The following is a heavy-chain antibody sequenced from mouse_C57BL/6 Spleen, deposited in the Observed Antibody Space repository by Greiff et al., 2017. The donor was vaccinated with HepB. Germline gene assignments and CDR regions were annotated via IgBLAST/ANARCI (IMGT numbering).Heavy chain of an antibody. CDR1: GFTFSDYG. D-gene: IGHD1-1*01. CDR3: ARRLTYYYGSSYSYAMDY. V-gene: IGHV5-17*01. CDR2: ISSGSSTI. J-gene: IGHJ4*01. Sequence: EVQLVESGGGLVKPGGSLKLSCAASGFTFSDYGMHWVRQAPEKGLEWVAYISSGSSTIYYADTVKGRFTISRDNAKNTLFLQMTSLRSEDTAMYYCARRLTYYYGSSYSYAMDYWGQGTSVTVSS.